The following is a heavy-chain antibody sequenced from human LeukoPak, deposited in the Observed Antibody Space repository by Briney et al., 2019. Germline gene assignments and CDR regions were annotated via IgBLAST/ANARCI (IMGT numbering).Heavy chain of an antibody. J-gene: IGHJ3*02. V-gene: IGHV3-30*04. CDR2: ISYDGSNK. CDR3: SRGQHRVTYSDDGFDI. CDR1: GFTFSSYA. D-gene: IGHD4-11*01. Sequence: GGSLRLSCAASGFTFSSYAMHWVRQAPGNGLEWVAVISYDGSNKYYADSVKGRLTISRDNSKNTLFLQMNSLRPEDTAVYYCSRGQHRVTYSDDGFDIWGQGTMVTVSS.